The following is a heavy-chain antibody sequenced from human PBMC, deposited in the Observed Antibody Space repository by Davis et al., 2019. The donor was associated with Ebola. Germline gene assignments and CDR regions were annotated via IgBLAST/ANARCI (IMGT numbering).Heavy chain of an antibody. J-gene: IGHJ4*02. Sequence: PSETLSLTCAASGFTLSSFAMGWVRQAPGKGLEWVSAISASGDATYYADSVKGRFTISSDHSKNMLSLQMNSLRAEDAAIYYCARRGAGGYWWGAFDYWGQGTLVTVSS. CDR3: ARRGAGGYWWGAFDY. CDR2: ISASGDAT. D-gene: IGHD2-21*01. V-gene: IGHV3-23*01. CDR1: GFTLSSFA.